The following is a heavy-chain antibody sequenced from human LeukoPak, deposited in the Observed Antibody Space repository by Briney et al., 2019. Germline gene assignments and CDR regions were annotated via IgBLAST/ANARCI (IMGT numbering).Heavy chain of an antibody. Sequence: ASVKVSCMASGYTLTTYYIHWVRQAPGQGLEWMGIINPSIDSINYARKFQRRVTMTSDTSTSTVYMELSDLRSEDTAVYYCARGGVTTMTLRDLWLDYWGQGTLVTVSS. CDR1: GYTLTTYY. CDR2: INPSIDSI. J-gene: IGHJ4*02. V-gene: IGHV1-46*01. CDR3: ARGGVTTMTLRDLWLDY. D-gene: IGHD4-17*01.